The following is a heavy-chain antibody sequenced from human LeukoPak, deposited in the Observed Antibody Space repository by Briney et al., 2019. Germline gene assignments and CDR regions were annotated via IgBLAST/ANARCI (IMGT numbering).Heavy chain of an antibody. Sequence: GGSLRLSCAASGFTFSSYWMSWVCQAPGKGLEWVANIKQDGSEKYYVDSVKGRFTISRDNAKNSLYLQMNSLRAEDTAVYYCARDRPSIVGAWGYFDYWGQGTLVTVSS. CDR2: IKQDGSEK. J-gene: IGHJ4*02. CDR1: GFTFSSYW. D-gene: IGHD1-26*01. CDR3: ARDRPSIVGAWGYFDY. V-gene: IGHV3-7*01.